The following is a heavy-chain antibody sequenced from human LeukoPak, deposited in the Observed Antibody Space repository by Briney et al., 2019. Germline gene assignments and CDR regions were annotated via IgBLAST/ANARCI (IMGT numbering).Heavy chain of an antibody. V-gene: IGHV3-23*01. D-gene: IGHD4-17*01. Sequence: GGSLRLSCVASGFTFTNFAMTWVRQPPGKGLEWVSSITGSSGTTYDADSVRGRFTISRDVSKNTLYLQMNGLRAGDTATYYCAKGTAVTPLYYFDYWGQGVLVTVSS. J-gene: IGHJ4*02. CDR3: AKGTAVTPLYYFDY. CDR2: ITGSSGTT. CDR1: GFTFTNFA.